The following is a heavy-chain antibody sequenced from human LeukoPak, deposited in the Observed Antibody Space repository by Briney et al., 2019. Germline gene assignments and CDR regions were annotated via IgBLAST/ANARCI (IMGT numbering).Heavy chain of an antibody. Sequence: SETLSLTCTVSGGSISSYYWSWIRQPPGKGLEWIGYIYYSGSTNHNPSLKSRVTISVDTSKNQFSLKLSSVTAADTAVYYCARLRGSNYYYYYYMDVWGKGTTVTVSS. CDR2: IYYSGST. D-gene: IGHD3-10*01. J-gene: IGHJ6*03. CDR3: ARLRGSNYYYYYYMDV. V-gene: IGHV4-59*01. CDR1: GGSISSYY.